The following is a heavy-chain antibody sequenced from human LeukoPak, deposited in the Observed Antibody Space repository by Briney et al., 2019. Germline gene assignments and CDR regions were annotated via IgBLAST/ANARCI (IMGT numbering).Heavy chain of an antibody. V-gene: IGHV3-74*01. CDR2: INSDGSST. CDR1: GFTFSTYW. D-gene: IGHD6-19*01. Sequence: GGSLRLSCAASGFTFSTYWMHWVRQAPGKGLVWVSRINSDGSSTSYADSVKGRFSISRDNAKDTLYLQMNSLRAEDAAVYYCARGLAGAYRIMDVWGQGTTVTVS. J-gene: IGHJ6*02. CDR3: ARGLAGAYRIMDV.